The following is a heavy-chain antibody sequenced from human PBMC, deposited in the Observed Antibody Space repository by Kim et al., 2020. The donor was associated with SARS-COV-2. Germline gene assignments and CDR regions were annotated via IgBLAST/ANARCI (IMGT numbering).Heavy chain of an antibody. J-gene: IGHJ5*02. Sequence: GGSLRLSCAASGFTFDDYAMHWVRQAPGKGLEWVSGISWNSGSIGYADSVKGRFTISRDNVKNSLYLQMNSLRAEDTALYYCAKDIGQLPGNWFDPWGQGTLVTVSS. CDR1: GFTFDDYA. D-gene: IGHD1-7*01. V-gene: IGHV3-9*01. CDR2: ISWNSGSI. CDR3: AKDIGQLPGNWFDP.